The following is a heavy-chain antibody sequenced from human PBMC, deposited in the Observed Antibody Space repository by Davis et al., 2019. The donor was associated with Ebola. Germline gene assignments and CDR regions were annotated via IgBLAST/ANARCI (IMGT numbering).Heavy chain of an antibody. CDR3: ARDLAVGCTRPNAFDI. CDR2: IFGVSNT. Sequence: PGGSLRLSCAASGFTISNYYMSWVRQAPGKGLEWVSIIFGVSNTYYADSVKGRFTISRDNSENTLFLQMNSLRAEDTAVYYCARDLAVGCTRPNAFDIWGQGTVVTVS. CDR1: GFTISNYY. J-gene: IGHJ3*02. V-gene: IGHV3-53*01. D-gene: IGHD1-26*01.